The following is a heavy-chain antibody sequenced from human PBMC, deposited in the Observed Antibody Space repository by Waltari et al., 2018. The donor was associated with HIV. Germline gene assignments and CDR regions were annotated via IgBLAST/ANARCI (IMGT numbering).Heavy chain of an antibody. CDR3: ARTIFGVMITSDFFYGMDV. V-gene: IGHV3-30*03. J-gene: IGHJ6*02. Sequence: QEQLVASGGGVAQSGRSLRLGCSASAFLLGDFGMQWVRPAPGKGLEWVGLISFDGNNAYYADSVKGRFTISRDNSKNTMSLQMNSLRSDDTALYYCARTIFGVMITSDFFYGMDVWGQGTTVTVS. D-gene: IGHD3-3*01. CDR2: ISFDGNNA. CDR1: AFLLGDFG.